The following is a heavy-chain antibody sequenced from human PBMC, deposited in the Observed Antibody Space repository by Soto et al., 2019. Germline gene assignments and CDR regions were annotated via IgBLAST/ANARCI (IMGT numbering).Heavy chain of an antibody. CDR3: ARTGEGLNWNDVKDY. CDR2: IKQDGSEK. V-gene: IGHV3-7*01. CDR1: GFTFSSYW. D-gene: IGHD1-1*01. Sequence: GGSLRLSCAASGFTFSSYWMSWVRQAPGKGLEWVANIKQDGSEKYYVDSVKGRFTISRDNAKNSLYLQMNSLRAEDTAVYYCARTGEGLNWNDVKDYWGQGTLVTVYS. J-gene: IGHJ4*02.